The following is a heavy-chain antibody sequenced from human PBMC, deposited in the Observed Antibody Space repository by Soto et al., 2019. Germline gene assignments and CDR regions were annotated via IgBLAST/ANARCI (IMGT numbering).Heavy chain of an antibody. CDR2: ISGSGGST. CDR3: AKMAACSIGRWYDSSGYYFDY. CDR1: GFTFSSYA. D-gene: IGHD3-22*01. Sequence: GESLKISCAASGFTFSSYAMSWVRQAPGKGLEWVSAISGSGGSTYYADSVKGRFTISRDNSKNTLYLQMTSLRAEDTAVYYCAKMAACSIGRWYDSSGYYFDYWGQGTLVTVSS. V-gene: IGHV3-23*01. J-gene: IGHJ4*02.